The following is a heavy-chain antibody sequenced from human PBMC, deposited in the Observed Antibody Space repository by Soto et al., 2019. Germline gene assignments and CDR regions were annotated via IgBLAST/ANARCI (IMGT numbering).Heavy chain of an antibody. Sequence: QVQLQQWGAGLLKPSETLSLTCAVYGGSFSDYYWTWIRQPPGTGLEWIGEINHSGSTNYNPSLKSRVTISVDTSKNQSSLKLTSVTAADTAVYYCARDQITGLFDYWGQGTLVTVSS. D-gene: IGHD2-8*02. V-gene: IGHV4-34*01. CDR3: ARDQITGLFDY. J-gene: IGHJ4*02. CDR1: GGSFSDYY. CDR2: INHSGST.